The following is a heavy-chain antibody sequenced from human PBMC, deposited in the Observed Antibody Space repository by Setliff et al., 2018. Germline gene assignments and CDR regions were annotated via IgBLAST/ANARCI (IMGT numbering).Heavy chain of an antibody. CDR2: ISPYNGNT. Sequence: ASVKVSCKASGYTFKTYGFTWVRQAPGQGLEGMGWISPYNGNTNSAQKFQGRVIMTTDTFTNTAYMELGSLRSDDTAVYYCARDRGLEADVVSLINMGDFWGQGTLVTVSS. CDR1: GYTFKTYG. J-gene: IGHJ4*02. CDR3: ARDRGLEADVVSLINMGDF. D-gene: IGHD5-12*01. V-gene: IGHV1-18*01.